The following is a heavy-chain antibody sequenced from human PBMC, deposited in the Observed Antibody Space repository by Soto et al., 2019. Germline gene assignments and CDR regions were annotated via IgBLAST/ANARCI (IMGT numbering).Heavy chain of an antibody. CDR2: ISSNGRST. J-gene: IGHJ4*02. CDR1: GFTFSNYA. CDR3: ATEHDGSGWYGY. Sequence: EVQLVKSGGGLVQPGGSLRLSCADSGFTFSNYAMHWVRQAPGRGLEYVSAISSNGRSTYYANSVKGRFTISRDNSKNTLYLQMGSLRAEDMAVYYCATEHDGSGWYGYWGQGTLVTVSS. D-gene: IGHD6-19*01. V-gene: IGHV3-64*01.